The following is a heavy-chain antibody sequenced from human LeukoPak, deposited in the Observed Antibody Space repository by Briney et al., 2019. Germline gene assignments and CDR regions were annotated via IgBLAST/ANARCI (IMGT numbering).Heavy chain of an antibody. J-gene: IGHJ5*02. CDR3: ARRLTQYDCFDP. V-gene: IGHV6-1*01. CDR2: TYYRSTWYN. Sequence: SQTLSLTCAISGDSVSSNSVTWNWIRKSPSSGLEWLGRTYYRSTWYNDYAVSVRGRITVNPDTSKNQFSLHLNSVAPEDTAVYYCARRLTQYDCFDPWGQGILVIVSS. D-gene: IGHD2-2*01. CDR1: GDSVSSNSVT.